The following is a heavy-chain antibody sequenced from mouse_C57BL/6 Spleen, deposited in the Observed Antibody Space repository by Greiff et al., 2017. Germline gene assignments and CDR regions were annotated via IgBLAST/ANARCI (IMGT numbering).Heavy chain of an antibody. V-gene: IGHV5-4*01. Sequence: EVQRVESGGGLVKPGGSLKLSCATSGFTFSSYAMSWVRQTPEKRLEWVATISDGGSYTYYPDNVKGRFTISRDNAKNNLYLQMSHLKSEDTAMYYCARDNYYFDYWGQGTTLTVSS. J-gene: IGHJ2*01. CDR1: GFTFSSYA. CDR2: ISDGGSYT. D-gene: IGHD1-3*01. CDR3: ARDNYYFDY.